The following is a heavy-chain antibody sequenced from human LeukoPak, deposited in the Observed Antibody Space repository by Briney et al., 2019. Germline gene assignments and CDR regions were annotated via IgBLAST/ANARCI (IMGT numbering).Heavy chain of an antibody. Sequence: GGSLRLSCAASGFTFSSYGMHWVRQAPGKGLEWVAFIRYDGSNKYYADSVKGRFTISRDNSKNTLYLQMNSLRAEDTAVYYCAGRVLKGNYFDYWGQGTLVTVSS. CDR3: AGRVLKGNYFDY. D-gene: IGHD4/OR15-4a*01. CDR2: IRYDGSNK. CDR1: GFTFSSYG. V-gene: IGHV3-30*02. J-gene: IGHJ4*02.